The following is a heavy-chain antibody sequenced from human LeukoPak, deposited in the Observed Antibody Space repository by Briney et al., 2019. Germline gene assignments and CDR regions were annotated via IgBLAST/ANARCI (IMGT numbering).Heavy chain of an antibody. V-gene: IGHV2-70*01. Sequence: SGPTLLKPPQTLTLTCTFSGFSLSTSGMCVSWIRQPPGKALEWLALIDWDDDKYYSTSLKTRLTISKDTSKNQVVLTMTNMDPVDTATYYCARNLNYYDSSGYGHAFDIWGQGTMVTVSS. J-gene: IGHJ3*02. D-gene: IGHD3-22*01. CDR1: GFSLSTSGMC. CDR2: IDWDDDK. CDR3: ARNLNYYDSSGYGHAFDI.